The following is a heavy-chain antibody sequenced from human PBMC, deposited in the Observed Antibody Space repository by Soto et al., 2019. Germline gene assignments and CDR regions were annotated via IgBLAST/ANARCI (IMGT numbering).Heavy chain of an antibody. V-gene: IGHV3-30*18. CDR3: AKGLLAIVGTTLPRDAFNI. CDR1: GFRFTTYV. Sequence: GGSLRLSCAASGFRFTTYVMHWVRQAPGKGLERVAVISHEGRYKYYGDAVKGRFTISRDTSKNSVYLGMNSLRPEETAVYYCAKGLLAIVGTTLPRDAFNIWDQGTMVTVSS. CDR2: ISHEGRYK. D-gene: IGHD1-26*01. J-gene: IGHJ3*02.